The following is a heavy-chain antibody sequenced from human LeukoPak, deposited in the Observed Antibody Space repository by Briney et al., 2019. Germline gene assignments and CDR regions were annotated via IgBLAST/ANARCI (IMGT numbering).Heavy chain of an antibody. J-gene: IGHJ4*02. Sequence: SETLSLTCTVSGGSISSGSYYWSWIRQPAGKGLEWIGRIYTSGSTHYNPSLKSRVTISVDTSKNQFSLKLSSVTAADTAVYYCARQNYVWGSYRQIDYWGQGTLVTVSS. CDR3: ARQNYVWGSYRQIDY. CDR1: GGSISSGSYY. V-gene: IGHV4-61*02. D-gene: IGHD3-16*02. CDR2: IYTSGST.